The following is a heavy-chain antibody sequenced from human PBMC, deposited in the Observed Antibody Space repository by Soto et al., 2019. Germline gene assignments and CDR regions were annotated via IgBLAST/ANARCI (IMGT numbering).Heavy chain of an antibody. D-gene: IGHD7-27*01. Sequence: QVQLQESGPGLVKPSETLSLTCTVSGGSVSSGSYYWSWIRQPPGKGLEWIGYIYYSGSTNYNPSLMSRVTISVDTSKNQFSLKLSSVTAADTAVYYCARTGDGWYFDLWGRGTLVTVSS. CDR2: IYYSGST. CDR1: GGSVSSGSYY. J-gene: IGHJ2*01. V-gene: IGHV4-61*01. CDR3: ARTGDGWYFDL.